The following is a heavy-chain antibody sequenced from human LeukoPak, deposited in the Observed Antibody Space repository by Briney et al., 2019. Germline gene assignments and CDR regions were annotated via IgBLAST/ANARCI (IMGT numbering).Heavy chain of an antibody. D-gene: IGHD1-26*01. CDR3: ARGLGWDSGTYLGA. CDR2: INPNSGDT. V-gene: IGHV1-2*02. Sequence: ASVKVSCKASGYTFTGHYMHWVRQAPRQGLGWMGWINPNSGDTNYAQKFQGRVSMTRDTSISTAYMDLSGLRSDDTALYYCARGLGWDSGTYLGAWGQGTLVTVSS. J-gene: IGHJ5*02. CDR1: GYTFTGHY.